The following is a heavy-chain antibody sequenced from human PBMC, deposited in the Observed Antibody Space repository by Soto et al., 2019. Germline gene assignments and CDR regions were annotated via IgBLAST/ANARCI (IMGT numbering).Heavy chain of an antibody. J-gene: IGHJ4*02. Sequence: EVQLLESGGGLVQPGGSLRLSCAASGFTFSSYAMSWVRQAPGKGLEWVSAISGSGGSTYYADSVKGRFTISRDNSKNTLYVQMNSLRVEDTAVYYCAQARANYYDTSGYPVDFWGQGALVTVSS. D-gene: IGHD3-22*01. CDR1: GFTFSSYA. CDR2: ISGSGGST. V-gene: IGHV3-23*01. CDR3: AQARANYYDTSGYPVDF.